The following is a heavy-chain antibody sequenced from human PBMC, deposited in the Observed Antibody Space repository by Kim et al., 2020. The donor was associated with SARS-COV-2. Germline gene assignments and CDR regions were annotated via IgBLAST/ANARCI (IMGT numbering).Heavy chain of an antibody. Sequence: ASVKISCKTSGYTFSDYFIHWVRQAPGQGLEWMAIFNPRSAETKFAQNFQGRVTVTGDTSTTTVDMELSGLTSEDTAVYFCARLGHQQLPFDQWGQGTLV. CDR3: ARLGHQQLPFDQ. CDR2: FNPRSAET. D-gene: IGHD6-13*01. J-gene: IGHJ4*02. V-gene: IGHV1-46*01. CDR1: GYTFSDYF.